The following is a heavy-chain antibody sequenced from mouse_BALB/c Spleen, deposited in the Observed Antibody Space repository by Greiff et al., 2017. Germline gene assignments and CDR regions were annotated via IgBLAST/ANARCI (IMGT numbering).Heavy chain of an antibody. CDR3: TRDYGSSYSWYFDV. D-gene: IGHD1-1*01. J-gene: IGHJ1*01. CDR1: GYTFTSYW. CDR2: IYPGNSDT. Sequence: VQLQQSGTVLARPGASVKMSCKASGYTFTSYWMHWVKQRPGQGLEWIGAIYPGNSDTSYNQKFKGKAKLTAVTSTSTAYMELSSLTNDDSAVYYCTRDYGSSYSWYFDVWGAGTTVTVSS. V-gene: IGHV1-5*01.